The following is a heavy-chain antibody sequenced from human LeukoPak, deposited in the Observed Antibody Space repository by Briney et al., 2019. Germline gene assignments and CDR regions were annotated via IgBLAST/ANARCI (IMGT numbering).Heavy chain of an antibody. CDR1: GFTFSSYA. V-gene: IGHV3-21*05. J-gene: IGHJ4*02. CDR3: ATRGFTYGFHY. Sequence: GGSLRLSCAVSGFTFSSYAMNWVRQAPGKGLEWVSYISGSSSYTNYADSVKGRFTISRDNAKNSLFLQMNSLRAEDTAVYYCATRGFTYGFHYWGQGTLVTVSS. CDR2: ISGSSSYT. D-gene: IGHD5-18*01.